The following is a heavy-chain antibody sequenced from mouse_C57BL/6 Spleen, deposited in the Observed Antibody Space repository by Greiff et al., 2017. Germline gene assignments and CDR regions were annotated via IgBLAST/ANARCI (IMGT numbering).Heavy chain of an antibody. J-gene: IGHJ1*03. CDR2: IHPNSGST. CDR1: GYTFTSYW. D-gene: IGHD3-3*01. CDR3: ARGRVPWYFDV. V-gene: IGHV1-64*01. Sequence: QVQLQQPGAELVKPGASVKLSCKASGYTFTSYWMHWVKQRPGQGLEWIGMIHPNSGSTNYNEKFKSKATLTVVKSSSTAYMQHSSLTSEDSAVYYCARGRVPWYFDVWGTGTTVTVSS.